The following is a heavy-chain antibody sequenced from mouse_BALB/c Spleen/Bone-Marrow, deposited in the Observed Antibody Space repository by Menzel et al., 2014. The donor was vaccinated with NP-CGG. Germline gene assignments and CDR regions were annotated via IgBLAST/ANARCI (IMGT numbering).Heavy chain of an antibody. V-gene: IGHV1-55*01. J-gene: IGHJ3*01. CDR3: ARFSQLGLLAY. CDR1: GYNFTSYW. Sequence: VKLQESGAELVKPGTSVKLSCKASGYNFTSYWINWVKLRPGQGLEWIGDIYPGSGSTNYNEKFKSKATLTVDTSSSTAYMQLSSLASEDSARYYCARFSQLGLLAYWGQGTLVTVSA. D-gene: IGHD3-1*01. CDR2: IYPGSGST.